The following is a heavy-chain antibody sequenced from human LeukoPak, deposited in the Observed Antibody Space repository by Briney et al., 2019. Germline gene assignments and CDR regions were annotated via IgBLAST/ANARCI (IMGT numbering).Heavy chain of an antibody. CDR3: ARDGGGEYQLLYYFDY. J-gene: IGHJ4*02. CDR1: VFTFSSYR. CDR2: IKQDGSEK. V-gene: IGHV3-7*01. Sequence: PGGSLRLSCAASVFTFSSYRMSWVRQAPGKGLERVANIKQDGSEKYYVDSVKGRFTISRDNAKNSLYLQMNSLRGEDTAVYYCARDGGGEYQLLYYFDYWGQGTLVNVSS. D-gene: IGHD2-2*01.